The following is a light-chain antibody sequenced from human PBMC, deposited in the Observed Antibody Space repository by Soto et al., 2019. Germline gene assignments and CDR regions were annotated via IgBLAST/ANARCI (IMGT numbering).Light chain of an antibody. Sequence: EIVMTQSPATLSVSPGERATLSCRASQSVSSNLAWSQQKPGHAPRLLIYGASTRATGIPARFSGSGSGTEFTLTISSLQSEDFAVYYCQQYNNWPKTFGQGTKVDIK. V-gene: IGKV3-15*01. CDR3: QQYNNWPKT. J-gene: IGKJ1*01. CDR2: GAS. CDR1: QSVSSN.